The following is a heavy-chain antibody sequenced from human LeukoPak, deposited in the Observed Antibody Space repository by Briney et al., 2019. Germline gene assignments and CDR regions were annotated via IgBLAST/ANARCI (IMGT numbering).Heavy chain of an antibody. V-gene: IGHV3-48*03. CDR3: ARDGDLAPAVPFDC. CDR1: GFTFSSYE. D-gene: IGHD6-25*01. J-gene: IGHJ4*02. Sequence: GGSLRLSCAASGFTFSSYEMNWVRQAPGKGLGWISFISSSGGTTYYADSVKGRFTISRGNAKNSLYLQMNSLRAEDTAVYYCARDGDLAPAVPFDCWGQGTLVTVSS. CDR2: ISSSGGTT.